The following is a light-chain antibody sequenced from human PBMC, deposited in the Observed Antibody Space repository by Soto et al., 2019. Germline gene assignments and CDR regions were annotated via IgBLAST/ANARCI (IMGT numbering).Light chain of an antibody. CDR2: GAS. CDR3: T. Sequence: EVVLTQSPATLSLSPGERASLSCRASQSVSTNLAWYQQKPGQAPSLLIYGASTRATGIPARFSGSGSATEFTLTISSLQSEDYDWPPWTFGQGTKVEIK. V-gene: IGKV3D-15*01. CDR1: QSVSTN. J-gene: IGKJ1*01.